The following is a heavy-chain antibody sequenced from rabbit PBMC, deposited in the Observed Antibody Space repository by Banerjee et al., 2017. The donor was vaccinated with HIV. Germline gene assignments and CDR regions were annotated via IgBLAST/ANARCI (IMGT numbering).Heavy chain of an antibody. Sequence: QSLEESGGDLVKPGASLTLTCTASGFSFSSSYYMCWVRQAPGKGLEWIACIYTGSSGSTYYASWAKGRFTISKTSSTTVTLQMTSLTAADTATYFCASGGGYDYGHAYWLWGQGTLVTVS. J-gene: IGHJ4*01. D-gene: IGHD6-1*01. CDR3: ASGGGYDYGHAYWL. CDR2: IYTGSSGST. CDR1: GFSFSSSYY. V-gene: IGHV1S40*01.